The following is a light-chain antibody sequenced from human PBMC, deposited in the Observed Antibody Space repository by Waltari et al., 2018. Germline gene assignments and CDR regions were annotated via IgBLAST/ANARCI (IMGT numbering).Light chain of an antibody. CDR3: QQRNTWWT. Sequence: EIVLTQSPATLSLSPGERATLSCRASQSVGSYLAWYQQRPGQAPRRLISDASNRATGIPARFSGRGSETDFTPTISSLEPEDFAVYYCQQRNTWWTFGQGTKVEIK. CDR1: QSVGSY. J-gene: IGKJ1*01. V-gene: IGKV3-11*01. CDR2: DAS.